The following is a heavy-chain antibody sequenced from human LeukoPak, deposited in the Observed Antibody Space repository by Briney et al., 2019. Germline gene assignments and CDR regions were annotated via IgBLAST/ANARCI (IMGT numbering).Heavy chain of an antibody. D-gene: IGHD1-26*01. CDR2: IYHSGST. Sequence: SETLSLTCTVSGYSISSGYYWGWIRQPPGKGLEWIGSIYHSGSTYYNPSLKSRVTISVDTSKNQFSLKLSSVTAADTAVYYCARQRRELLRRYFDYWGQGTLVTVSS. J-gene: IGHJ4*02. CDR3: ARQRRELLRRYFDY. V-gene: IGHV4-38-2*02. CDR1: GYSISSGYY.